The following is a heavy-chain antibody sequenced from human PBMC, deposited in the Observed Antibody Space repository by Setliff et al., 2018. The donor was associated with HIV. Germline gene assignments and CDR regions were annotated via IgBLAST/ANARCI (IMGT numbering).Heavy chain of an antibody. J-gene: IGHJ4*02. CDR2: IYYSGST. CDR3: ARDWRSGYDLNFDY. V-gene: IGHV4-39*02. CDR1: GGSISSSSYY. Sequence: PSETLSLTCTVSGGSISSSSYYWGWIRQPPGKGLEWIGNIYYSGSTYYNPSLKSRVTISVDTSKNQFSLKLSSVTAADTAIYYCARDWRSGYDLNFDYWGQGTLVTVSS. D-gene: IGHD5-12*01.